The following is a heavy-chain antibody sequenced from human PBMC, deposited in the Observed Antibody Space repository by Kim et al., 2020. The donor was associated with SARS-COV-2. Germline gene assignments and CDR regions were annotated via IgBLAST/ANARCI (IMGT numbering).Heavy chain of an antibody. V-gene: IGHV4-39*01. J-gene: IGHJ4*02. CDR3: ARGQKDDFWSGYQSAAFDY. Sequence: SRVTISVDTSQNQFSLKLSSVTAADTAVYYCARGQKDDFWSGYQSAAFDYWGQGTLVTVSS. D-gene: IGHD3-3*01.